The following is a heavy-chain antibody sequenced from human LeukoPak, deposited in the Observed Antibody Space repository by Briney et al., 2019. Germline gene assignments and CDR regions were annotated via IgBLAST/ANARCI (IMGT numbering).Heavy chain of an antibody. Sequence: PGGSLRLSCAASGFTFSSYAMHWVRQAPGKGLEWVAVISYDGSNKYYADSVKGRFTISRDNSKNTLYLQMNSLRAEDTAVYYCARDWYYHDSSGYYFPFDYWGQGTLVTVSS. J-gene: IGHJ4*02. V-gene: IGHV3-30-3*01. D-gene: IGHD3-22*01. CDR2: ISYDGSNK. CDR3: ARDWYYHDSSGYYFPFDY. CDR1: GFTFSSYA.